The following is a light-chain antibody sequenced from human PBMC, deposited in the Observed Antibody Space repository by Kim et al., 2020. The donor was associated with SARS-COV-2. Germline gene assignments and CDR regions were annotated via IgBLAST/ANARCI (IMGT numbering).Light chain of an antibody. Sequence: EIVLTQSPGTLSLSPGERATLSFRTGETISSDYVAWYRHKPGQAPRLLIYGASTSATGIPERFSGSGSGTDFSLTISRLEPEDFAVYYCPQYAPSFPYTFGQGTKLET. CDR2: GAS. CDR3: PQYAPSFPYT. V-gene: IGKV3-20*01. CDR1: ETISSDY. J-gene: IGKJ2*01.